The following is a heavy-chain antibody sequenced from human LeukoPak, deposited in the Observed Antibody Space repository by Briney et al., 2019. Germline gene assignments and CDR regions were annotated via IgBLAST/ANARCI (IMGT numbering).Heavy chain of an antibody. J-gene: IGHJ6*02. Sequence: PSETLSLTCTVSGGSISSGDYYWSWIRQPPGKGLEWIGYIYYSGSTYYNPSLKSRVTISVDTSKNQFSLKLSSVTAADTAVYYCARGRGYYYYYGMDVWGQGTTVTVSS. CDR2: IYYSGST. CDR3: ARGRGYYYYYGMDV. CDR1: GGSISSGDYY. V-gene: IGHV4-30-4*01.